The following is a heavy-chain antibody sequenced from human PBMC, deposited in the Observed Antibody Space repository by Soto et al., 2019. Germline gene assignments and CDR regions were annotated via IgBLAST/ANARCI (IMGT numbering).Heavy chain of an antibody. J-gene: IGHJ4*02. Sequence: PSETLSLTCAVFGDSMNTNNWWSWVRQTPGKGLEWIGEIHHNGDTTYTPSLKSRVTMSLDKSKYHFSLSLTSVTAADTAVYYCSRTRQSCTTSRCHDVYFDFRGRGTLVTVSS. CDR3: SRTRQSCTTSRCHDVYFDF. V-gene: IGHV4-4*02. D-gene: IGHD2-8*01. CDR1: GDSMNTNNW. CDR2: IHHNGDT.